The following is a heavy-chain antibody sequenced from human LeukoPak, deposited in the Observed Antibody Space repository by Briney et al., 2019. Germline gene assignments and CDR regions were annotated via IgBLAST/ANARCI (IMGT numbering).Heavy chain of an antibody. Sequence: SETLSLTCAVYGGSFSGYYWSWIRQPPGKGLEWIGEINHSGSTNYNPSLKGRVTISVDTPKNQFSLKLSSVTAADTAVYYCARGMGYCSSTSCYANWFDPWGQGTLVTVSS. D-gene: IGHD2-2*01. CDR2: INHSGST. J-gene: IGHJ5*02. CDR1: GGSFSGYY. V-gene: IGHV4-34*01. CDR3: ARGMGYCSSTSCYANWFDP.